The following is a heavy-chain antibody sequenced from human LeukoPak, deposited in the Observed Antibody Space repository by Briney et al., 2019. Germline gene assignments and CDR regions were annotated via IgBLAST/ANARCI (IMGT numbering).Heavy chain of an antibody. CDR1: GYTFTSNH. CDR2: IKTSGGRT. V-gene: IGHV1-46*01. Sequence: GPVKVSCKASGYTFTSNHMHWVRQAPGQGLEWMGIIKTSGGRTSYAQKVQGRVTMTRDTSTSTVYMELSSLRSDDTAVYYCAVQVAGTVYWGQETLVTVSS. J-gene: IGHJ4*02. D-gene: IGHD6-19*01. CDR3: AVQVAGTVY.